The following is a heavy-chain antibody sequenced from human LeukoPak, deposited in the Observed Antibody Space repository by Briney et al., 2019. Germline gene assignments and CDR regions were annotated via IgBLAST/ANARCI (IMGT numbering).Heavy chain of an antibody. Sequence: PGGSLRLSCAASGFTFSSYGMHWVRQAPGKGLEWVAFIRYDGSNKYYADSVKGRFTISRDNSKNTLYLQMNSLRAEDTAVYYCAKDHGQGSGWYYFDYWGQGALVTVSS. CDR1: GFTFSSYG. V-gene: IGHV3-30*02. J-gene: IGHJ4*02. CDR2: IRYDGSNK. D-gene: IGHD6-19*01. CDR3: AKDHGQGSGWYYFDY.